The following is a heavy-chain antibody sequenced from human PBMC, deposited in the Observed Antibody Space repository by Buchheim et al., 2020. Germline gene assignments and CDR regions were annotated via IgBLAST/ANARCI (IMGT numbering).Heavy chain of an antibody. D-gene: IGHD3-22*01. CDR3: ARTPPYYDSSGYFDY. CDR1: GFTFSSYE. V-gene: IGHV3-48*03. Sequence: EVQLVESGGGLVQPGGSLRLSCAASGFTFSSYEMNWVRQAPGKGLDWVSYISSSGSTIYYPDSVKGRFTISRDNAQNSLYLQMNSLRAEDTAVYYCARTPPYYDSSGYFDYWGQGTL. CDR2: ISSSGSTI. J-gene: IGHJ4*02.